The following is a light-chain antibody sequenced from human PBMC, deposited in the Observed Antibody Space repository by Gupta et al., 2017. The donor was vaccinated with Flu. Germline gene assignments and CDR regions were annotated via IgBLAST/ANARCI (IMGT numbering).Light chain of an antibody. CDR2: EVS. CDR1: SSDVGGYNY. V-gene: IGLV2-14*01. Sequence: QSALPQPASVSGSPGQSLTISCPGSSSDVGGYNYVSWEKQYPGKAHKVMIYEVSKRPAGVSNRISGSKAGNTASLTISGLQAEDEADYYCSTDTSSRTWVFGGGTKLTVL. CDR3: STDTSSRTWV. J-gene: IGLJ3*02.